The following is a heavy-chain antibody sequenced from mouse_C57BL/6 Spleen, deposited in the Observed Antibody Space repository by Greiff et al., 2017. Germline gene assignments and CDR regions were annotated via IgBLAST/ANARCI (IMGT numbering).Heavy chain of an antibody. J-gene: IGHJ3*01. CDR3: ARALITTGGFAY. V-gene: IGHV3-6*01. Sequence: EVQLQQSGPGLVTPSQSLSLTCSVTGYSITSGYYWNWIRQFPGNKLEWMGYISYDGSNNYNPSLKNRISITRDTSKNQFFLKLNSETTEDTATYYCARALITTGGFAYWGQGTLVTVSA. CDR2: ISYDGSN. D-gene: IGHD1-1*01. CDR1: GYSITSGYY.